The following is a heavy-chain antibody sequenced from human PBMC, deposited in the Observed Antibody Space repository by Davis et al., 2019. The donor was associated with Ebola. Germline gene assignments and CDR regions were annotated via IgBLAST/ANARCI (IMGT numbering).Heavy chain of an antibody. CDR2: ISGSGGST. CDR3: ARGDGYNFWDY. CDR1: GFTVSSNY. J-gene: IGHJ4*02. V-gene: IGHV3-23*01. D-gene: IGHD5-24*01. Sequence: GESLKISCAASGFTVSSNYMSWVRQAPGKGLEWVSAISGSGGSTYYADSVMGRFTISRDNSKNTLYLQMNSLRAEDTAVYYCARGDGYNFWDYWGQGTLVTVSS.